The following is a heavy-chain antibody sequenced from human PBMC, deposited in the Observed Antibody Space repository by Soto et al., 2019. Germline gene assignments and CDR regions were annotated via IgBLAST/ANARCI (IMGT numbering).Heavy chain of an antibody. CDR2: ISHSGST. V-gene: IGHV4-59*11. Sequence: PSETLSLTCTVSGGSISSHYLHWIRQPPGKGLEWIGEISHSGSTNYNPSLQRRVTISADKSKNQFSLKLSSVTAADTAVYYCARAWSGYDLQFDYWGQGTMVTVSS. CDR3: ARAWSGYDLQFDY. J-gene: IGHJ4*02. D-gene: IGHD5-12*01. CDR1: GGSISSHY.